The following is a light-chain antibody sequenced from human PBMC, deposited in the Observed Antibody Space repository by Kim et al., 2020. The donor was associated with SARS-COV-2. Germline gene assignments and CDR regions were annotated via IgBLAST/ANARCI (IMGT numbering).Light chain of an antibody. CDR2: SNN. CDR1: TSNLGSNT. J-gene: IGLJ3*02. CDR3: AAWDDSLNGVV. Sequence: GQSVTIYCSGSTSNLGSNTVNWYQQLPGTAPKLFVYSNNERPSGVPDRFSGSKSGTSASLAISGLQYEDEADYYCAAWDDSLNGVVFGGGTQLTVL. V-gene: IGLV1-44*01.